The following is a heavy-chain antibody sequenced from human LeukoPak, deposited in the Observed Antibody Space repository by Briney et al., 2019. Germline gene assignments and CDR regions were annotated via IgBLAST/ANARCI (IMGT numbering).Heavy chain of an antibody. V-gene: IGHV4-38-2*02. D-gene: IGHD5-12*01. J-gene: IGHJ4*02. CDR2: IYYSGST. CDR3: ARIIRGYDNFDY. Sequence: PSETLSLTCTVSGYSISTGYYWGWIRQPPGKGLEWIGSIYYSGSTYYNPSFKSRVSISVDTSKNQFSLRLSSVTAADTAVYYCARIIRGYDNFDYWGQGTLVTVSS. CDR1: GYSISTGYY.